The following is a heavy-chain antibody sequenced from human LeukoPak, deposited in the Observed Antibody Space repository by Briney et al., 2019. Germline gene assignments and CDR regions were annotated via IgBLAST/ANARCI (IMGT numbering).Heavy chain of an antibody. V-gene: IGHV4-34*01. Sequence: SETLSLTCAVYGGSFSGYYWSWIRQPPGKGLEWIGEINHSGSTNYNPSLKSRVTISVDTSKNQFSLKLSSVTAADTAVYYCARGRQQLVNWGQGTLVTVS. J-gene: IGHJ1*01. CDR1: GGSFSGYY. CDR3: ARGRQQLVN. CDR2: INHSGST. D-gene: IGHD6-13*01.